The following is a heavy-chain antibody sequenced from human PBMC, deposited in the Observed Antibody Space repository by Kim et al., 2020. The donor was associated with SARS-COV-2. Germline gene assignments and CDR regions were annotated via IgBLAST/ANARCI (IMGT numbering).Heavy chain of an antibody. Sequence: GGSLRLSCAASGFTFSSYAMSWVRQAPGKGLEWVSAISGSGGSTYYSDSVTGRFTISRDKSKNTLYLQMNILRAEDTAVYSSAKGARRDHYYGMDVLGQG. CDR2: ISGSGGST. V-gene: IGHV3-23*01. CDR1: GFTFSSYA. J-gene: IGHJ6*02. CDR3: AKGARRDHYYGMDV.